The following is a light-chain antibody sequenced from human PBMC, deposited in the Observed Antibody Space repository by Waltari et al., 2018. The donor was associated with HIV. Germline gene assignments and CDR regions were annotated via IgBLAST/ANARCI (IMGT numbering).Light chain of an antibody. J-gene: IGKJ4*01. CDR2: WAS. CDR1: QRVLYSSNNKNY. V-gene: IGKV4-1*01. CDR3: QQYYSTPLT. Sequence: DIVMTQSPDSLAVSLGERATINCKSSQRVLYSSNNKNYLAWYQQKPGQPPELLIYWASTRESGVPDRFSGSGSGTDFTLTISNLQAEDVAIYYCQQYYSTPLTFGGGTKVEIK.